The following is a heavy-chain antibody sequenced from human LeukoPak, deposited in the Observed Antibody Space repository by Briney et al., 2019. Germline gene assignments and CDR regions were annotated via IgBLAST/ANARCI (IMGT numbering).Heavy chain of an antibody. J-gene: IGHJ5*02. CDR1: GGSISSYY. Sequence: SETLSLTCTVSGGSISSYYWSWIRQPPGKGLEWIGHIYYSGSTKYNPSLKSRVTISVDTSKNQFSLKLSSVTAADTAVYYCAREARDYDFWSGYYTVEKFDPWGQGTLVTVSS. CDR2: IYYSGST. D-gene: IGHD3-3*01. CDR3: AREARDYDFWSGYYTVEKFDP. V-gene: IGHV4-59*01.